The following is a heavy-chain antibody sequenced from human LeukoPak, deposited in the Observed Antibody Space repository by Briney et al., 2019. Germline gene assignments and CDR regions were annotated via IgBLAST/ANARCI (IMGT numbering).Heavy chain of an antibody. J-gene: IGHJ3*02. CDR2: IYHSGST. Sequence: LRLSCAASGFAFSTYAMIWVRQAPGKGLEWIGYIYHSGSTYYNPSLKSRVTISVDRSKNQFSLKLSSVTAADTAVYYCAAGGYGDFAPGGAFDIWGQGTMVTVSS. CDR3: AAGGYGDFAPGGAFDI. V-gene: IGHV4-30-2*01. D-gene: IGHD4-17*01. CDR1: GFAFSTYA.